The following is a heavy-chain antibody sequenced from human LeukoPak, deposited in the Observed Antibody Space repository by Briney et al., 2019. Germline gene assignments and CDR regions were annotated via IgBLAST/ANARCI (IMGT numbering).Heavy chain of an antibody. CDR1: GYSFTGYY. Sequence: ASVKVSCKASGYSFTGYYIHWVRQAPGQGLEWMGGINPKSGGTNYAQKFQGGITMTRDTSISTAYMELSRLRSDDTAVYYCARRYGDYVEEPFDYWGQGTLVTVSS. D-gene: IGHD4-17*01. J-gene: IGHJ4*02. CDR2: INPKSGGT. CDR3: ARRYGDYVEEPFDY. V-gene: IGHV1-2*02.